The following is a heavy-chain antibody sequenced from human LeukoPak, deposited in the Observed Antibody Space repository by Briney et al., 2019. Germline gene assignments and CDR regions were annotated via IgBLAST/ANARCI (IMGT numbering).Heavy chain of an antibody. CDR2: METAGDT. Sequence: GGSLRLSCAASGFTFSSYDVHWVRQATGRGLEWVSAMETAGDTYYAGSVKGRFTISREDAKNSFYLQMNSLRAGDTAVYYCAALGGSIYWGQGTVVTVSS. J-gene: IGHJ4*02. CDR3: AALGGSIY. V-gene: IGHV3-13*01. CDR1: GFTFSSYD. D-gene: IGHD1-26*01.